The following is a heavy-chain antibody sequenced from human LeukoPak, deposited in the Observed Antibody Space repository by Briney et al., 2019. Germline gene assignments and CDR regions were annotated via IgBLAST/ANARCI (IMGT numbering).Heavy chain of an antibody. J-gene: IGHJ4*02. CDR1: GYTFNGYF. Sequence: ASVKVSCKASGYTFNGYFIHWMRQAPGQGLEWMGWVNANSGDTHYALKFQGRVFMTRDTSISTVYMELSRLTTDDTAVYYCARDPSPYTGSYFDYWGQGTLVTVSS. CDR3: ARDPSPYTGSYFDY. CDR2: VNANSGDT. D-gene: IGHD1-26*01. V-gene: IGHV1-2*02.